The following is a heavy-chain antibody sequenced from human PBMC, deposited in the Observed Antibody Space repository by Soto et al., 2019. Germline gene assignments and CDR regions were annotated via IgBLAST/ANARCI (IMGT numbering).Heavy chain of an antibody. Sequence: QVQLVQSGAEVKKPGSSVKVSCKASGGTFSSYAISWVRQAPGQGLEWMGGIIPIFGTANYAQKFQGRVTSTADESTSTAYMELSSLRSEDTAVYYCARAPAPYDYVWGSYRYHFDYWGQGTLVTVSS. CDR3: ARAPAPYDYVWGSYRYHFDY. CDR2: IIPIFGTA. J-gene: IGHJ4*02. CDR1: GGTFSSYA. V-gene: IGHV1-69*01. D-gene: IGHD3-16*02.